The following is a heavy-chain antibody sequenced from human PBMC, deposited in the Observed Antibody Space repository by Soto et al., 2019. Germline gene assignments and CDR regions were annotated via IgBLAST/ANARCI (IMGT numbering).Heavy chain of an antibody. J-gene: IGHJ6*02. Sequence: ASVKVSCKASGYTFTGYYMHWVRQAPGQGLEWMGWINPNSGGTNYAQKFQGWVTMTRDTSISTAYMELSRLRSDDTAVYYCARGGLGGNLYLEAYYYYYGMDVSGQGIMVTVSS. V-gene: IGHV1-2*04. CDR3: ARGGLGGNLYLEAYYYYYGMDV. CDR2: INPNSGGT. D-gene: IGHD3-16*01. CDR1: GYTFTGYY.